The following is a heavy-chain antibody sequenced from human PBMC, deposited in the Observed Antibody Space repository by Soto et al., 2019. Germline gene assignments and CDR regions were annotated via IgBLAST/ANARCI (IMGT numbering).Heavy chain of an antibody. Sequence: PSETLSLTCTVSGGSISSTSSYWAWIRQPPGKGLEWMGNFYYGGSTYQNPSLKSRVTISVDTSRNQFSLKLSSVTAADTAVYYCARHKRLEYSVFPNYFDYWGQGTLVTVSS. CDR2: FYYGGST. D-gene: IGHD5-12*01. CDR1: GGSISSTSSY. V-gene: IGHV4-39*01. CDR3: ARHKRLEYSVFPNYFDY. J-gene: IGHJ4*02.